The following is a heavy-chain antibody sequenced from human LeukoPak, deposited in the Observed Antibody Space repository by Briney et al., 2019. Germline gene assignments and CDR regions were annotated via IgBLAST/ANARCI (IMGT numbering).Heavy chain of an antibody. Sequence: SETLSLTCTVSGGSISSYYWSWIRQPPGKGLEWIGYIYYSGSTNYNPSLKSRVTISVDTSKNQFSLKLSSVTAADTAVYYCARHDSSGYYFDYWGQGTLVTVSS. CDR2: IYYSGST. CDR1: GGSISSYY. J-gene: IGHJ4*02. V-gene: IGHV4-59*08. CDR3: ARHDSSGYYFDY. D-gene: IGHD3-22*01.